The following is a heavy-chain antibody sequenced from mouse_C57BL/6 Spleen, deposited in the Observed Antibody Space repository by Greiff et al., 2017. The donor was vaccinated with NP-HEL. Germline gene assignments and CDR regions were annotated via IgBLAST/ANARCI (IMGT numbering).Heavy chain of an antibody. CDR3: ARDYGSRYFDY. CDR1: GYAFSSYW. J-gene: IGHJ2*01. Sequence: VKLQESGAELVKPGASVKISCKASGYAFSSYWMNWVKQRPGKGLEWIGQIYPGDGDTNYNGKFKGKATLTADKSSSTAYMQLSSLTSEDSAVYFCARDYGSRYFDYWGQGTTLTVSS. CDR2: IYPGDGDT. D-gene: IGHD1-1*01. V-gene: IGHV1-80*01.